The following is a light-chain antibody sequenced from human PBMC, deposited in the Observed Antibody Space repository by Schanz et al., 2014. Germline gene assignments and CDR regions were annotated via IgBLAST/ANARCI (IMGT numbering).Light chain of an antibody. CDR2: AAS. Sequence: DIQMTQSPSSLSASVGDRVTLTCRASQSISNYLNWYQQKPGKAPKLLIYAASSLQSGVPSRFSGSGSGTDFTLVISGLQPEDFATYFCQHSRGAPPTFGQGTKVEIK. J-gene: IGKJ1*01. CDR1: QSISNY. CDR3: QHSRGAPPT. V-gene: IGKV1-39*01.